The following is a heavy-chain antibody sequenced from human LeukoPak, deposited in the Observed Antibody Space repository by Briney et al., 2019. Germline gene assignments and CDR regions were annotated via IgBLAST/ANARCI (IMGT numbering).Heavy chain of an antibody. CDR1: GGTLSSYA. Sequence: GASVKVSCKASGGTLSSYAISWVRQAPGQGLEWMGGIIPIFDTANYAQKFQGRVTITADESTSTAYMELSSLRSEDTAVYYCARDYYDSSGYYFPFDYWGQGTLVTVSS. J-gene: IGHJ4*02. V-gene: IGHV1-69*13. CDR2: IIPIFDTA. D-gene: IGHD3-22*01. CDR3: ARDYYDSSGYYFPFDY.